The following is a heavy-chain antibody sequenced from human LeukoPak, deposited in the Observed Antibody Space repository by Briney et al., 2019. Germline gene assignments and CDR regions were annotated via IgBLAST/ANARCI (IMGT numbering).Heavy chain of an antibody. CDR2: TYYRSQWYN. CDR3: AGGYAFDV. J-gene: IGHJ3*01. V-gene: IGHV6-1*01. Sequence: SQTLSLTCAISGDSVSNNAYAWNWIRQSPSRGLEWLGRTYYRSQWYNDFARSVMGRISADPDTSKNQFSLHLSSVTPDDTAVYFCAGGYAFDVWGQGTMVTVSA. CDR1: GDSVSNNAYA.